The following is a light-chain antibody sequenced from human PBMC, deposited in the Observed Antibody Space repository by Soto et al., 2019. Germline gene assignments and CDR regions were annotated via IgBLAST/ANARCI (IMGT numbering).Light chain of an antibody. CDR3: QQYAGSPYT. V-gene: IGKV3-20*01. CDR1: QSVSGSN. Sequence: EIVLTQSPGTLSLSPGERATLSCRASQSVSGSNLAWYQQKPGQAPRLLIYGASSRATGIPDRFSGSGSGTDFTLTISRLEPEDFAVYYCQQYAGSPYTCGQGTKVEIK. CDR2: GAS. J-gene: IGKJ2*01.